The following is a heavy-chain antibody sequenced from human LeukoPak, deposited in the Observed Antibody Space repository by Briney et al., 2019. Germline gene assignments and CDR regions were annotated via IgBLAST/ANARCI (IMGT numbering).Heavy chain of an antibody. J-gene: IGHJ6*04. V-gene: IGHV4-34*01. CDR1: GGSFSGYY. CDR2: INHSGST. CDR3: ARGGRLLSLDV. D-gene: IGHD2/OR15-2a*01. Sequence: SETLSLTCAVYGGSFSGYYWSWIRQPPGKGLEWIGEINHSGSTNYNPSLKSRVTISVDTSKNQFSLKLSSVTAADTAVYYCARGGRLLSLDVWGKGTTVTVSS.